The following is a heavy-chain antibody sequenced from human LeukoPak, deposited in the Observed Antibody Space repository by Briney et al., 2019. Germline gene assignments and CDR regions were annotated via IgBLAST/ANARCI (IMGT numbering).Heavy chain of an antibody. J-gene: IGHJ4*02. CDR1: GFTFSNYA. CDR3: AKGAYDYIEIAYFDY. CDR2: LIGSSGAT. V-gene: IGHV3-23*01. D-gene: IGHD5-12*01. Sequence: GGSLRLSCAASGFTFSNYAMNWVRQAPGKGLEWVADLIGSSGATDYADSVKGRFTISRDNSKNTLFLQMNSLRAEDTAIYYCAKGAYDYIEIAYFDYWGQGALVTVSS.